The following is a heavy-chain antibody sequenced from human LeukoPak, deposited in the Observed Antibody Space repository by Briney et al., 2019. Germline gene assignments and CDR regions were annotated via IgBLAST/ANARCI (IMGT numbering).Heavy chain of an antibody. CDR3: ARDSQYCSSTSCSYNWFDP. J-gene: IGHJ5*02. D-gene: IGHD2-2*01. Sequence: GASVKVFCKASGYTFTGYYMHWVRQAPGQGLEWMGWINPNSGGTNYAQKFQGRVTMTRDTSISTAYMELSRLRSDDTAVYYCARDSQYCSSTSCSYNWFDPWGQGTLVTVSS. V-gene: IGHV1-2*02. CDR1: GYTFTGYY. CDR2: INPNSGGT.